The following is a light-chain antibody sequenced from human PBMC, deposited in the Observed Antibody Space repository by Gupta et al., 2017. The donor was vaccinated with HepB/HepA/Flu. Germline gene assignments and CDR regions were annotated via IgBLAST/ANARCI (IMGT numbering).Light chain of an antibody. CDR1: TSDVGGYNY. V-gene: IGLV2-11*01. CDR2: DVS. Sequence: QSALTQPRSVSGSPGQSVTISCTGTTSDVGGYNYVSWYQQHPGEAPKLMIYDVSQRPSGVPDRFSGPKSGNTASLTISGLQAEDEADYYCCSYAGSYTYVFGTGTRVTVL. CDR3: CSYAGSYTYV. J-gene: IGLJ1*01.